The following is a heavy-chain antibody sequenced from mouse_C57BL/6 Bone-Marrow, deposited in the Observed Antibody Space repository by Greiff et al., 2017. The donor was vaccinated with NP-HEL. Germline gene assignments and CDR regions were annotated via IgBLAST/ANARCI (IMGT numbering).Heavy chain of an antibody. Sequence: DVQLVESGGGLVQPGESLKLSCESNEYEFPSHDMSWVRKTPEKRLELVAAINSDGGSTYYPDTMERRFIISSDNTKKTLYLQMSRLRSEDTAVYYCARHGGYDGFAYWGQGTLVTVSA. CDR3: ARHGGYDGFAY. V-gene: IGHV5-2*01. CDR2: INSDGGST. J-gene: IGHJ3*01. D-gene: IGHD2-2*01. CDR1: EYEFPSHD.